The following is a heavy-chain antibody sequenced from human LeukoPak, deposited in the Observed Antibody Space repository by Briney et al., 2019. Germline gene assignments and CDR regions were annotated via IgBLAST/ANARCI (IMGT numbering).Heavy chain of an antibody. V-gene: IGHV3-33*01. J-gene: IGHJ4*02. CDR2: IWYNGSNK. Sequence: GKSLPFSCAASGFTFSDYGMHWVRQAPGKGLEWVAVIWYNGSNKYYADSVKGRFTISRDNSKNTLYLQMNRLRAEDTAVYYCARETAAGSYLFDYWGQGPLVSV. CDR3: ARETAAGSYLFDY. D-gene: IGHD6-13*01. CDR1: GFTFSDYG.